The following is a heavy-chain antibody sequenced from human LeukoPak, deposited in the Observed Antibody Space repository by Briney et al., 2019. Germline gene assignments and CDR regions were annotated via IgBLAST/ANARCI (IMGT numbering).Heavy chain of an antibody. Sequence: SVKVSCKASGGTFSSYAISWVRQAPGQGLEWMGGIIPIFGTAHYAQKFQGRVTITADESTSTAYMELSSLRSEDTAVYYCARGLLGYCSSTSCSEMGDAFDIWGQGTMVTVSS. CDR1: GGTFSSYA. CDR2: IIPIFGTA. D-gene: IGHD2-2*01. J-gene: IGHJ3*02. CDR3: ARGLLGYCSSTSCSEMGDAFDI. V-gene: IGHV1-69*13.